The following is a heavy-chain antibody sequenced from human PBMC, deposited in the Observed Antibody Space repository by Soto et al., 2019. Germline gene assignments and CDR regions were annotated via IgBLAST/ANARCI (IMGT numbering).Heavy chain of an antibody. CDR2: IYYSGST. V-gene: IGHV4-59*01. J-gene: IGHJ4*02. D-gene: IGHD3-9*01. Sequence: SETLSLTCSFSGRSLGGNGWSWIRPPPGKGLEWIGYIYYSGSTKYNPSLKSRVTMSADTTKNQISLKLSSVTAADTAVYFCARVRERFQYTDWFYHFDSWGQGTLVTVSS. CDR1: GRSLGGNG. CDR3: ARVRERFQYTDWFYHFDS.